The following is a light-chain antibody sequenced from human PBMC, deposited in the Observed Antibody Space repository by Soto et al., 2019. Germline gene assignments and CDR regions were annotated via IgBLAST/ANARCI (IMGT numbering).Light chain of an antibody. Sequence: DIQMTQSPSTLSASVGDRVTVTCRASQNIGSWLAWYQQRPGKAPKRLIYKASILHSGVPSRFSGSGSGTEFTLTISSLQPDDFATYHCQQYNTYSPTFGQGTRVEIK. CDR3: QQYNTYSPT. CDR2: KAS. J-gene: IGKJ1*01. V-gene: IGKV1-5*03. CDR1: QNIGSW.